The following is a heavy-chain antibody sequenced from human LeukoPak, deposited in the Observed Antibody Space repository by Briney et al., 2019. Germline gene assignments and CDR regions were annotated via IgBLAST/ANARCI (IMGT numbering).Heavy chain of an antibody. J-gene: IGHJ2*01. V-gene: IGHV1-46*01. D-gene: IGHD4-17*01. CDR2: INPSGGST. CDR1: GGTFSSYA. Sequence: ASVKVSCKASGGTFSSYAISWVRQAPGQGLEWMGIINPSGGSTSYAQKFQGRVTMTRDTSTSTVYMELSSLRSEDTAVYYCARDSVTTESSYWYFDLWGRGTLVTVSS. CDR3: ARDSVTTESSYWYFDL.